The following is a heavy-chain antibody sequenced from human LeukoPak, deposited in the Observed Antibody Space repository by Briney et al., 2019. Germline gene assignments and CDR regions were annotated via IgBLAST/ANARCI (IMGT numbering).Heavy chain of an antibody. CDR2: IYHSGST. Sequence: PSETLSLTCTVSGYSISSGYYWGWIRQPPGKGLEWIGSIYHSGSTYYNPSLKSRVTISVDTSKNQFSLKLSSVTAADTAVYYCARSEPNYGDYVSAGYWGQGTLVTVSS. CDR1: GYSISSGYY. J-gene: IGHJ4*02. D-gene: IGHD4-17*01. CDR3: ARSEPNYGDYVSAGY. V-gene: IGHV4-38-2*02.